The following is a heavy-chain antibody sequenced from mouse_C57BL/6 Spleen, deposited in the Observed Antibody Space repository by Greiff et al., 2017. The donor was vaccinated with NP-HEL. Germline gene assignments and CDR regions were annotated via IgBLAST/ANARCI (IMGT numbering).Heavy chain of an antibody. D-gene: IGHD1-1*01. CDR3: ARESGSSFDV. V-gene: IGHV1-52*01. J-gene: IGHJ1*03. CDR1: GYTFTSYW. Sequence: QVQLQQPGAELVRPGSSVKLSCKASGYTFTSYWMHWVKQRPIQGLEWIGNIDPSDSETYYNQKFKDKATLTVDKSSSTAYMQLSSLTSEDSAVYYCARESGSSFDVWGTGTTVTVSS. CDR2: IDPSDSET.